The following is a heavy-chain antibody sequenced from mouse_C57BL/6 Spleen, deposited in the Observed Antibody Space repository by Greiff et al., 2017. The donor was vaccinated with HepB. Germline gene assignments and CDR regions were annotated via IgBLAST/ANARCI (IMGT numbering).Heavy chain of an antibody. J-gene: IGHJ4*01. V-gene: IGHV1-69*01. CDR3: ARKGVYSKNAMDY. D-gene: IGHD2-5*01. Sequence: VQLQQPGAELVMPGASVKLSCKASGYTFTSYWMHWVKQRPGQGLEWIGEIDPSDSYTNYNQKFKGKSTLTVDKSSSKAYMQLSSLTSEDSAVYYCARKGVYSKNAMDYWGQGTSVTVSS. CDR1: GYTFTSYW. CDR2: IDPSDSYT.